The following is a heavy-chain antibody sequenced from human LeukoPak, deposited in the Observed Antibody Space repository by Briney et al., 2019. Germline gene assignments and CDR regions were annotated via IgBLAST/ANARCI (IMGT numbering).Heavy chain of an antibody. CDR3: VKLLVVRGAMGDY. Sequence: QPGGSLRLSCAASGFTFSSYAMSWVRQAPGKGLEWVSAISGSGGSTYYADSVKGRFTISRDNSKNTLYLQMSSLRAEDTAVYYCVKLLVVRGAMGDYWGQGTLVTVSS. CDR1: GFTFSSYA. V-gene: IGHV3-23*01. J-gene: IGHJ4*02. CDR2: ISGSGGST. D-gene: IGHD3-10*01.